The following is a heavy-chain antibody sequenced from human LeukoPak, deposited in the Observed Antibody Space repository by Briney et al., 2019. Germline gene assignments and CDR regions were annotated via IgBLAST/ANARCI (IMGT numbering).Heavy chain of an antibody. CDR2: IYTSESP. Sequence: SQTLSLTCTVSGGSISSGSYYWSWIRQPAGKGLEWIGRIYTSESPNYNPSLKSRVTISVDTSKNQFSLKLSSVTAADTAVYYCARGSPLWFGELLSWWFAPWGQGTLVTVSS. CDR1: GGSISSGSYY. D-gene: IGHD3-10*01. J-gene: IGHJ5*02. V-gene: IGHV4-61*02. CDR3: ARGSPLWFGELLSWWFAP.